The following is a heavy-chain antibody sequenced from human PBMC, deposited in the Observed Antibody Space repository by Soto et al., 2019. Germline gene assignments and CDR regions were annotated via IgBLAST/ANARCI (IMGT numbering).Heavy chain of an antibody. D-gene: IGHD6-13*01. CDR3: TRLAAVIDP. CDR2: IRSKANSYAT. CDR1: GFTFSGSA. Sequence: GGSLRLSCAASGFTFSGSAMHWVRQASGKGLEWVGRIRSKANSYATAYAASVKGRFTISRDDSKNTAYLQMNSLKTEDTAVYYCTRLAAVIDPWGQGTLVTVSS. V-gene: IGHV3-73*01. J-gene: IGHJ5*02.